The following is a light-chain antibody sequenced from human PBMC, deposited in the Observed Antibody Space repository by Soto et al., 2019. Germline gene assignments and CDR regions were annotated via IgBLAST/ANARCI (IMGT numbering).Light chain of an antibody. CDR3: HHYDSSPPYT. Sequence: EIVLTQSPATLSLSPGERATLSCRASRSFASSYLAWYQHKPGQAPRLLIYAASSRATGIPDRFIGSGSGTDFPLTISRLEPDDSAVYYCHHYDSSPPYTVGQGTKVDSK. CDR1: RSFASSY. J-gene: IGKJ2*01. CDR2: AAS. V-gene: IGKV3-20*01.